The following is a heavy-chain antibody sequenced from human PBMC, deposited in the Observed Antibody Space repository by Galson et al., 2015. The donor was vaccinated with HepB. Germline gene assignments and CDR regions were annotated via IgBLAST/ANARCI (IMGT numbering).Heavy chain of an antibody. Sequence: SVKVSCKASGYTFTSYDINWVRQATGQGLEWMGWMNPNSGNTGYAQKFQGRVTMTRNTSISTAYMELSSLRSEDTAVYYCARGRGYSYGYYYYYGMDVWGQGTTVTVSS. D-gene: IGHD5-18*01. CDR1: GYTFTSYD. V-gene: IGHV1-8*01. J-gene: IGHJ6*02. CDR2: MNPNSGNT. CDR3: ARGRGYSYGYYYYYGMDV.